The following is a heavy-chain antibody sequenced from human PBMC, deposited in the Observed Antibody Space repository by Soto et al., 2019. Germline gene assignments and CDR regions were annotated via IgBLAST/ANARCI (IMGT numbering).Heavy chain of an antibody. Sequence: ASVKVSCKASGYTFTGHYMHWVRQAPGQGLEWMGWINPNSGGTNYAQKFQGRVTMTRDTSISTAYMELSRLRSDDTAVYYCATELNRLRFFLESQMEVWGKGTTVTVS. CDR1: GYTFTGHY. CDR2: INPNSGGT. D-gene: IGHD3-3*01. J-gene: IGHJ6*03. V-gene: IGHV1-2*02. CDR3: ATELNRLRFFLESQMEV.